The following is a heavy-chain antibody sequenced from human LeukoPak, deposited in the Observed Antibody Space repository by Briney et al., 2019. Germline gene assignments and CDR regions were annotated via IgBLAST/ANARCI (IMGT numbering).Heavy chain of an antibody. V-gene: IGHV1-2*02. CDR3: ARGELGYCSSTSCYHYYYYYMDV. Sequence: ASVKVCCKASGYTFTGYYMHLVRQAPGQGLEWMGWINPNSGGTNYAQKFQGRVTMTRDTSISTAYMELSRLRSDDTAVYYCARGELGYCSSTSCYHYYYYYMDVWGKGTTVTVSS. CDR2: INPNSGGT. CDR1: GYTFTGYY. J-gene: IGHJ6*03. D-gene: IGHD2-2*01.